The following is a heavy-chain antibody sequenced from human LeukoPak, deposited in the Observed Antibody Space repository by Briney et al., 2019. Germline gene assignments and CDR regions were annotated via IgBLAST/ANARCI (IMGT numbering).Heavy chain of an antibody. CDR1: GYTFTRYA. J-gene: IGHJ4*02. Sequence: ASVKVSCKASGYTFTRYAMNWLRQAPGQGLEWMGWVNPNTGNPTYAQAFTGRFVFSLDTSVSTAYLQISSLNTEDTAVYYCAIDQPVAGVSNFDSWGQGTLVTVSS. CDR2: VNPNTGNP. CDR3: AIDQPVAGVSNFDS. D-gene: IGHD6-19*01. V-gene: IGHV7-4-1*02.